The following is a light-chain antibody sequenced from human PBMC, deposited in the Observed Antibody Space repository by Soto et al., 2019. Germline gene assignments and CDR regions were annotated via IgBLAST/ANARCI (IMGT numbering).Light chain of an antibody. CDR3: SSYTSSSTLEVV. CDR1: SSDVGGYNS. V-gene: IGLV2-14*03. CDR2: GVS. Sequence: QSALTQPASVSGSPGQSITISCTATSSDVGGYNSVSWYQQHPGKAPKLMIYGVSNRPSGVSDRFSGSKSGNTASLTISGLQAEDEADYYCSSYTSSSTLEVVFGGGTKVTVL. J-gene: IGLJ3*02.